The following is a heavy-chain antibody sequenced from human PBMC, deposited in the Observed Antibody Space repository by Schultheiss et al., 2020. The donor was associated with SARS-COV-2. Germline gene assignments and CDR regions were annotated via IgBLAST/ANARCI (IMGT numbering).Heavy chain of an antibody. CDR1: GGSISSSSYY. CDR3: ARGLTPYSSSWFDY. J-gene: IGHJ4*02. D-gene: IGHD6-13*01. CDR2: INHSGST. V-gene: IGHV4-39*07. Sequence: SETLSLTCTVSGGSISSSSYYWGWIRQPPGKGLEWIGEINHSGSTNYNPSLKSRVTISVDTSKNQFSLKLSSVTAADTAVYYCARGLTPYSSSWFDYWGQGTLVTVSS.